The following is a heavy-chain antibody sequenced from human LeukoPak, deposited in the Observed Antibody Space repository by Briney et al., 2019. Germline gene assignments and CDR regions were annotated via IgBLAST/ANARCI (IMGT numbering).Heavy chain of an antibody. V-gene: IGHV3-23*01. CDR1: GSTFSSYA. J-gene: IGHJ4*02. CDR2: ISGSGGNT. CDR3: AKLVTHFDY. D-gene: IGHD4-23*01. Sequence: GGSLRLSCAASGSTFSSYAMSWVRQAPGKGLEWVSSISGSGGNTYYADSVKGRFTISRDNSKNTLYMQMNSLRAEDTAVYYCAKLVTHFDYWGQGTLVTVSS.